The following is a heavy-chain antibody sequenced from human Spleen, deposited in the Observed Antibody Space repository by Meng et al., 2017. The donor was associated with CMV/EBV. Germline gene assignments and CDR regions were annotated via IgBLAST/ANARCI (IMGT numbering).Heavy chain of an antibody. V-gene: IGHV3-74*01. Sequence: GESLKISCAASDFTVSNNYMIWVRQAPGKGLVWVSRINNDGRTTSYADSVKGRFTMSRDNAKNTVYLQMSSLSAEDTAVYFCARDVQYGMDVWGQGTTVTVSS. CDR3: ARDVQYGMDV. CDR2: INNDGRTT. D-gene: IGHD4-11*01. J-gene: IGHJ6*02. CDR1: DFTVSNNY.